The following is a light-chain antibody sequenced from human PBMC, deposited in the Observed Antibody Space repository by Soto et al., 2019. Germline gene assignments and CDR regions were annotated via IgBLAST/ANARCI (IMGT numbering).Light chain of an antibody. Sequence: QSVLTQPASVSGSPGQSITISCTGTSSDVGGYNYVSWYQQHPGKAPKLMIYEVSNRPSGVSNRFSGSKSGNTASLTISGLQAEDEADYYCSSRAGSSVVFGTGTKVTVL. J-gene: IGLJ1*01. CDR2: EVS. V-gene: IGLV2-14*01. CDR3: SSRAGSSVV. CDR1: SSDVGGYNY.